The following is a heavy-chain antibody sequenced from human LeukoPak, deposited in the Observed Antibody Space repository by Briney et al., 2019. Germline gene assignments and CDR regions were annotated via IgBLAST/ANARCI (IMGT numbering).Heavy chain of an antibody. CDR1: GFTFRSYG. V-gene: IGHV3-30*02. Sequence: AGGSLRLSCAASGFTFRSYGMHWVRQAPGKGLEWVAFIRYDGSNKYYADSVKGRFTISRDNSKNTLYLQMNSLRAEDTAVYYCAKGRGSITMVRGVIPGYWGQGTLVTVSS. D-gene: IGHD3-10*01. J-gene: IGHJ4*02. CDR2: IRYDGSNK. CDR3: AKGRGSITMVRGVIPGY.